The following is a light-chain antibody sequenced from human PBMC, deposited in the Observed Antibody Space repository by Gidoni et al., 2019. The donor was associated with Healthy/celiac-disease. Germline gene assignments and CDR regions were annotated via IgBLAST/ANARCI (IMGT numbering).Light chain of an antibody. CDR1: KSISSY. Sequence: DIQMNQSPSSLSASVGDRVTITCRASKSISSYLNWYQQKPGNAPKLLIYAASSLQSGVPSRFSGSGSGTDFTLTISSLQPEDFATYYCQQSYSTPPTFGQGTKVEIK. CDR2: AAS. J-gene: IGKJ1*01. CDR3: QQSYSTPPT. V-gene: IGKV1-39*01.